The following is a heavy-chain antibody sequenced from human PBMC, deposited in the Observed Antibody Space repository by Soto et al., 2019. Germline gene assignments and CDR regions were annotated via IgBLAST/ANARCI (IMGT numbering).Heavy chain of an antibody. D-gene: IGHD3-3*01. CDR1: GIIFSDYY. Sequence: QVQLMESGGGLVKPGGSLRLSCKASGIIFSDYYMGWVRQAPGKGLEWISDISNSGSNTYYADSVKGRFTISRDNVKNSLYLHMTSLRGDDTAVYYCARGEYHDFWGPIYGSYWGQGTLVTVSS. CDR2: ISNSGSNT. CDR3: ARGEYHDFWGPIYGSY. J-gene: IGHJ4*02. V-gene: IGHV3-11*01.